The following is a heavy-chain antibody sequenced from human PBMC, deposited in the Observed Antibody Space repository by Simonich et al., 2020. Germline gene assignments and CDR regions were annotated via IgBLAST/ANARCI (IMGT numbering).Heavy chain of an antibody. Sequence: QLQLQESGPGLVKPSETLSLTCTVSGGSISSSSYYWGWIRQPPGKGLEWFGSIYYSERTTYTPSLKSRVTISVDTSKNQFSLKLSSVTAADTAVYYCARHAGFAFDIWGQGTMVTVSS. V-gene: IGHV4-39*01. CDR2: IYYSERT. J-gene: IGHJ3*02. D-gene: IGHD6-13*01. CDR1: GGSISSSSYY. CDR3: ARHAGFAFDI.